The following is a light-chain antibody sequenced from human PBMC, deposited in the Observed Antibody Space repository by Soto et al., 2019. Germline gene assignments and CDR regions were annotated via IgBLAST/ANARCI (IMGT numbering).Light chain of an antibody. CDR3: ATWDDSLTGVV. CDR2: SNT. Sequence: QSVLTQPPSASGTPGQRVTISCSGSSSNIGSDSVSWYQQVPGTAPKLLIHSNTQRPSGVPDRFSGSKSGTSASLAISGLQSEDEADYYCATWDDSLTGVVFGGGTKLTVL. V-gene: IGLV1-44*01. CDR1: SSNIGSDS. J-gene: IGLJ2*01.